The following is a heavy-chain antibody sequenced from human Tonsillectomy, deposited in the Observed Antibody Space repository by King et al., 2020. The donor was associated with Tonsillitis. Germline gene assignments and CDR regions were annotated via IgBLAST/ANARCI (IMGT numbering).Heavy chain of an antibody. CDR1: GCTFSGSA. D-gene: IGHD1-26*01. CDR2: IRSKANSYAT. J-gene: IGHJ4*02. CDR3: TTSIVGASFDY. V-gene: IGHV3-73*02. Sequence: VQLVESGGGLVQPGGSLKLSCAASGCTFSGSAMHWVRQASGKGLEWVGRIRSKANSYATAYVASGKGRFTISSDDSKNTAYLQMNSLKTEDTAVYYCTTSIVGASFDYWGQGTLVTVSS.